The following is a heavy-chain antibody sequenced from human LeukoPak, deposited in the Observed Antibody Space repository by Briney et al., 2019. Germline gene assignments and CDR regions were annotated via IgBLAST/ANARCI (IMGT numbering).Heavy chain of an antibody. CDR2: IKSKTDGGTT. D-gene: IGHD2/OR15-2a*01. J-gene: IGHJ4*02. Sequence: GGSLRLSCTASGFIFSSHGMNWVRQAPGKGLEWVGRIKSKTDGGTTDYAAPVKDGFTISRDDSKNTLYLQMNSLKTEDTAVYYCTTGIEYWGQGTLVTVSS. V-gene: IGHV3-15*01. CDR1: GFIFSSHG. CDR3: TTGIEY.